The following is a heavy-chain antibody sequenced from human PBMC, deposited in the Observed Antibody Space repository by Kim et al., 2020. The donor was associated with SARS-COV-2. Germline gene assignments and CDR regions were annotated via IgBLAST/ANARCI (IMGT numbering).Heavy chain of an antibody. D-gene: IGHD6-19*01. J-gene: IGHJ4*02. CDR3: ARHRGGGWIDY. Sequence: TRYSPSFQGQVTISADKSISTAYLQWSSLKASDTAMYYCARHRGGGWIDYWGQGTLVTVSS. V-gene: IGHV5-51*01. CDR2: T.